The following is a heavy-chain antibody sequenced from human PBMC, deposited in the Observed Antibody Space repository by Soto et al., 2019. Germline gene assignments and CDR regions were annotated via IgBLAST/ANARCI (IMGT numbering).Heavy chain of an antibody. CDR3: ARHPSKYCSSTSCRTYYYYMDV. CDR2: MNPNSGNT. V-gene: IGHV1-8*01. D-gene: IGHD2-2*01. Sequence: ASVKVSCKASGYTFTSYDINWVRQATGQGLEWMGWMNPNSGNTGYAQKFQGIVTMTRNTSISTAYMELSSLRSEDTAVYYCARHPSKYCSSTSCRTYYYYMDVWGKGTTVTVSS. CDR1: GYTFTSYD. J-gene: IGHJ6*03.